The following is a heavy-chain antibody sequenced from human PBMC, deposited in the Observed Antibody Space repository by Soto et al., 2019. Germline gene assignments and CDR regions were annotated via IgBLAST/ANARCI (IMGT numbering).Heavy chain of an antibody. CDR1: GGSISSYY. J-gene: IGHJ5*02. D-gene: IGHD3-22*01. Sequence: SETLSLTCTVSGGSISSYYWSWIRRPPGKGLEWIGYIYYSGSTNYNPSLKSRVTISVDTSKNQFSLKLSSVTAADTAVYYCARLIGEYYYDSSGSWFDPWGQGTLVTVSS. CDR2: IYYSGST. CDR3: ARLIGEYYYDSSGSWFDP. V-gene: IGHV4-59*08.